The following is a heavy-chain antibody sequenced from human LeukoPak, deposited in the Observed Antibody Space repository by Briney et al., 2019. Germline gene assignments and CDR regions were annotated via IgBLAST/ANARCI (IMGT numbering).Heavy chain of an antibody. CDR2: IKQDGSEK. CDR1: GFTFTTYW. D-gene: IGHD6-13*01. J-gene: IGHJ1*01. V-gene: IGHV3-7*03. CDR3: AKSYSSSYGYFQH. Sequence: GGSLRLSCAASGFTFTTYWMSWVRQAPGKGLEWVANIKQDGSEKYYMDSVKGRFTISRDNAKNSLYLQMNSLRAEDTALYYCAKSYSSSYGYFQHWGQGTLVTVSS.